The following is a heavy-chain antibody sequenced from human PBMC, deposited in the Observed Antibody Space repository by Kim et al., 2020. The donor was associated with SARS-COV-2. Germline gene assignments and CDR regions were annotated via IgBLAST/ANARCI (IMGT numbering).Heavy chain of an antibody. Sequence: GGSLRLSCAASGFTFSSYGMHWVRQAPGKGLEWVAVISYDGSNKYYADSVKGRFTISRDNSKNTLYLQMNSLRAEDTAVYYCAKESGSGSYYAWTYYYSGMDVWGRGTTLTVSS. CDR2: ISYDGSNK. V-gene: IGHV3-30*18. CDR1: GFTFSSYG. J-gene: IGHJ6*02. CDR3: AKESGSGSYYAWTYYYSGMDV. D-gene: IGHD3-10*01.